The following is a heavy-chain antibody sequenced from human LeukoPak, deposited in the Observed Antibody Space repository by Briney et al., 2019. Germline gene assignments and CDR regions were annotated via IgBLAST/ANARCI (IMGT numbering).Heavy chain of an antibody. CDR1: GFTFSSYA. J-gene: IGHJ3*02. D-gene: IGHD3-22*01. Sequence: GASLRLSCAASGFTFSSYAMSWVRQAPGKGLEWVSAISGSGGSTYYADSVKGRFTISRDNSKNTLYLQMNSLRAEDTAVYYCAEDAYYYDSSGYSPYDAFDIWGQGTMVTVSS. V-gene: IGHV3-23*01. CDR2: ISGSGGST. CDR3: AEDAYYYDSSGYSPYDAFDI.